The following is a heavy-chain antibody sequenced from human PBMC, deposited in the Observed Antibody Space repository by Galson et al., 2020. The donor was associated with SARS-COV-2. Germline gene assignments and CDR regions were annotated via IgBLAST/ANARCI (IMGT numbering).Heavy chain of an antibody. CDR1: GFTFSRDG. V-gene: IGHV3-30*03. CDR3: ARGKGSGMDV. Sequence: GESLKISCAASGFTFSRDGMHWVRQAPGKGLEWVAVISNDGSIEDYAESVKGQFTISRDNSKNTLFVQMNSLRAEDTAVYYCARGKGSGMDVWGQGTTVTVSS. J-gene: IGHJ6*02. CDR2: ISNDGSIE.